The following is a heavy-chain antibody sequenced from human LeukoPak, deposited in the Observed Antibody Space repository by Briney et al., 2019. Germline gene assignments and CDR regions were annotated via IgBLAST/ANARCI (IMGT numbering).Heavy chain of an antibody. V-gene: IGHV3-21*01. J-gene: IGHJ3*02. CDR1: GFTFSSYS. D-gene: IGHD2-2*02. CDR3: ARDSWYCSSTSCYTGKISAFDI. Sequence: PGGSLRLSCAASGFTFSSYSMNWVRQAPGKGLEWVSSISSSSSYIYYADSVKGRFTISRDNAKNSLYLQMNSLRAEDTAVYYCARDSWYCSSTSCYTGKISAFDIWGQGTMVTASS. CDR2: ISSSSSYI.